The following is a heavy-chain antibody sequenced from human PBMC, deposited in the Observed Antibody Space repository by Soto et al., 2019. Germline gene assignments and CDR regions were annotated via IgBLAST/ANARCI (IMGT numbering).Heavy chain of an antibody. CDR2: NYYSGST. V-gene: IGHV4-30-4*01. Sequence: SETLSLTCTVSGGSISSGDYYWSWIRQPPGKGLEWIGYNYYSGSTCYNPSLKSRVTISVGTPKNQFSLKLSSVTAADTAVYYCARGLNSSWSDRWFDPWGQGTLVTVSS. CDR3: ARGLNSSWSDRWFDP. CDR1: GGSISSGDYY. D-gene: IGHD6-13*01. J-gene: IGHJ5*02.